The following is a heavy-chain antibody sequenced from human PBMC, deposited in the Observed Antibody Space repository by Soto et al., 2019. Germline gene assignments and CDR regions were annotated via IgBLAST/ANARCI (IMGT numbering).Heavy chain of an antibody. D-gene: IGHD3-16*01. Sequence: QVQLQESGPGLVKPSQTLSLTCSVSSGSISSSDYYWSLVRQPPGKGLEWIGYINYSGRTYYKPYRQCRVSIAIDTSKNQFALRLTSVTPADTAVYFCARFGTLGKDYGVDVWGQGTTVTVSS. V-gene: IGHV4-30-4*01. CDR3: ARFGTLGKDYGVDV. CDR2: INYSGRT. CDR1: SGSISSSDYY. J-gene: IGHJ6*02.